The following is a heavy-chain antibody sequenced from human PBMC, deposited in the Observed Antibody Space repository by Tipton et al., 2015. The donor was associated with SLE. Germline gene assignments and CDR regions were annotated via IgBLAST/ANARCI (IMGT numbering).Heavy chain of an antibody. CDR2: IDPGDSYT. V-gene: IGHV5-10-1*01. Sequence: QLVQSGAEVKQPGESLTISCKASGYSFTNFWISWVRQMPGKGLEWMGRIDPGDSYTDYSPSFQGHVTVSVDKSISTAYLHWGSLKASDSAMYYCARAYGTGQSYYFYGVDVWGQGTTVAVAS. CDR3: ARAYGTGQSYYFYGVDV. J-gene: IGHJ6*02. CDR1: GYSFTNFW. D-gene: IGHD3-10*01.